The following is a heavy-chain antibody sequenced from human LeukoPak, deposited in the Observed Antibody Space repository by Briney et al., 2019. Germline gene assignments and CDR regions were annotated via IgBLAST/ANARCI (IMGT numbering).Heavy chain of an antibody. CDR3: AREARYFGVETYYYYYYMDV. Sequence: ASVKVSCKASGYTFTSYAMHWVRQAPGQRLEWMGWINAGNGNTKYSQEFQGRVTITRDTSASTAYMELSSLRSEDMAVYYCAREARYFGVETYYYYYYMDVWGKGTTVTVSS. CDR2: INAGNGNT. J-gene: IGHJ6*03. V-gene: IGHV1-3*03. D-gene: IGHD3-3*01. CDR1: GYTFTSYA.